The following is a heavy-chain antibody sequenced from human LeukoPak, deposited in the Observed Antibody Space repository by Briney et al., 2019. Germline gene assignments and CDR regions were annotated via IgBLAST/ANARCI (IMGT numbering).Heavy chain of an antibody. Sequence: SVKVSCKASGATFSSYAISWVRQAPGQGLEWMGGIIPIFGTANYAQKFQGRVTITTDESTSTAYMELSSLRSEDTAVYYCAREYGEGYYYYYMDVWGKGTTVTVSS. J-gene: IGHJ6*03. CDR2: IIPIFGTA. CDR1: GATFSSYA. D-gene: IGHD4-17*01. CDR3: AREYGEGYYYYYMDV. V-gene: IGHV1-69*05.